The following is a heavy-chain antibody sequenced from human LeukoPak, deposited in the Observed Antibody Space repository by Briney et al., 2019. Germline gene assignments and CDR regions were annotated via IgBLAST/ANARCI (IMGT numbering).Heavy chain of an antibody. J-gene: IGHJ4*02. Sequence: PSETLSLTCAVYGGSFSGYYWSWIRQPPGKGLEWIGEINHSGSTNYNPSLTSRVTISVDTSKNQFSLKLSSVTAADTAVYYCARGRNYDYAWGSYRYTKHFDYWGQGTLVTVSS. CDR1: GGSFSGYY. CDR3: ARGRNYDYAWGSYRYTKHFDY. D-gene: IGHD3-16*02. CDR2: INHSGST. V-gene: IGHV4-34*01.